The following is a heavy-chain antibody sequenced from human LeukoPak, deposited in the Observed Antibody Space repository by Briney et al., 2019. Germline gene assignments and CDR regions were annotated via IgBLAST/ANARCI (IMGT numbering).Heavy chain of an antibody. J-gene: IGHJ4*02. CDR1: GFTVSSNY. CDR2: INHSGST. V-gene: IGHV4-34*01. CDR3: ARGRSSWSNSRYFDY. Sequence: GSLRLSCAASGFTVSSNYMSWIRQPPGKGLEWIGEINHSGSTNYNPSLKSRVTISVDTSKDQFSLKLSSVTAADTAVYYCARGRSSWSNSRYFDYWGQGTLVTVSS. D-gene: IGHD6-13*01.